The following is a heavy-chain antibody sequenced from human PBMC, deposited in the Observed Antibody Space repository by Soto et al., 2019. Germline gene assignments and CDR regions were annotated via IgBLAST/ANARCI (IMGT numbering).Heavy chain of an antibody. D-gene: IGHD2-2*01. CDR3: ARPQYLPDDVFDV. CDR1: GFTFPNYL. Sequence: GGALRLSCGTPGFTFPNYLMEGVRQNPGKGLVWVSRINSDGSSTSHADSVKGRFTISRDNAKNTLYLQMSSLRAEDTAVYYCARPQYLPDDVFDVWGRGTVVTVPS. J-gene: IGHJ3*01. V-gene: IGHV3-74*01. CDR2: INSDGSST.